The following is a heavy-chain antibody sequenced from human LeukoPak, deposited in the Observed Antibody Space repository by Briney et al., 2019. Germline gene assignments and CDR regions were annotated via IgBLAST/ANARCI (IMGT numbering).Heavy chain of an antibody. CDR2: ISPSATTV. CDR1: GFTFSNYY. D-gene: IGHD3-10*01. CDR3: VRGDYGLYAFDV. J-gene: IGHJ3*01. Sequence: PGGSLRLSCSASGFTFSNYYMSWIRQAPGKGLEWVSHISPSATTVYYADSLKGRVTISRDNAKNSLDLQMNSLRAEDTAVYYCVRGDYGLYAFDVWGQGTMVTVSS. V-gene: IGHV3-11*01.